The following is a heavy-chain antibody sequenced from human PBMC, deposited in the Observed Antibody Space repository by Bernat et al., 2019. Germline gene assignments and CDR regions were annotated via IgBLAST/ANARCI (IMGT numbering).Heavy chain of an antibody. V-gene: IGHV4-39*01. CDR3: ARHLLMQQLDD. CDR2: IYYSGST. Sequence: QLQLQESGPGLVKPSETLSLTCTVSGDSISSSSYYWGWIRQPPGKGLEWIGSIYYSGSTYYNPSLKSRVTISVDTSKNQFSLKLSSVTAADTAVYYCARHLLMQQLDDWGQGTLVTVSS. D-gene: IGHD6-13*01. CDR1: GDSISSSSYY. J-gene: IGHJ4*02.